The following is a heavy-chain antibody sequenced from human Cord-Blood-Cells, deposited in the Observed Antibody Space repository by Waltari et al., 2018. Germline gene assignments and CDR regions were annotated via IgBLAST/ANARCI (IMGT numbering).Heavy chain of an antibody. CDR2: INPNSGGT. CDR3: ARARADGDYYYFDY. D-gene: IGHD4-17*01. J-gene: IGHJ4*02. Sequence: QVQLVQSGAEVKKPGASVKVSCKASGYTFTGYYMHWVRQAPGQGLEWRGWINPNSGGTNYARKFQGWVTMTRDTSISTAYMELSRLRSDDTAVYYCARARADGDYYYFDYWGQGTLVTVSS. CDR1: GYTFTGYY. V-gene: IGHV1-2*04.